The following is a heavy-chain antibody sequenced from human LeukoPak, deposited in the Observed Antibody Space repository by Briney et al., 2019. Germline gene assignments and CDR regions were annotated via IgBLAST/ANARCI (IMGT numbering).Heavy chain of an antibody. CDR1: GFDFSTYS. J-gene: IGHJ4*02. V-gene: IGHV3-48*04. CDR3: ARVGRSGWTVDY. D-gene: IGHD6-19*01. Sequence: GGSLRLSCAASGFDFSTYSIDWVRQVPGKGLEGVSYISSSSSNIYHADSVKGRFTISRDNAKNSLHLQMNSLRAEDTAVYYCARVGRSGWTVDYWGQGTLVTVSS. CDR2: ISSSSSNI.